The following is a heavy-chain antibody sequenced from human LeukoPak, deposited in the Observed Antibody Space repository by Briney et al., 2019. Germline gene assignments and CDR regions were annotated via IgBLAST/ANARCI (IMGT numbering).Heavy chain of an antibody. Sequence: GGSLRLSCAASGFTFSSYSMNWVRQAPGKGLEWVSSISSSSSYIYYADSVKGRFTISRDNSKNTLYLQMNSLRAEDTAVYYCARDSPNSGSYYRGAFDIWGQGTMVTVSS. CDR2: ISSSSSYI. V-gene: IGHV3-21*04. D-gene: IGHD1-26*01. J-gene: IGHJ3*02. CDR3: ARDSPNSGSYYRGAFDI. CDR1: GFTFSSYS.